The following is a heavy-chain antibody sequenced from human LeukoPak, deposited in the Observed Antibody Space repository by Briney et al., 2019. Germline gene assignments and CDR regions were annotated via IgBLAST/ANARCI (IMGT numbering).Heavy chain of an antibody. CDR2: ISYDGSNK. CDR1: GFTFSSYG. CDR3: AKEGREDGDYPYGMDV. V-gene: IGHV3-30*18. D-gene: IGHD4-17*01. J-gene: IGHJ6*02. Sequence: PGRSLRLSCAASGFTFSSYGMHWVRQAPGKGLEWVAVISYDGSNKYYADSVKGRFTISRDNSKNTLYLQMNSLRAEVTAVYYCAKEGREDGDYPYGMDVWGQGTTVTVSS.